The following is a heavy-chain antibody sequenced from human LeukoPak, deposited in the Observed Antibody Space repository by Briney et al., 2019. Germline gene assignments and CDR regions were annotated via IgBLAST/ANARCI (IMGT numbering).Heavy chain of an antibody. CDR2: ISSDGSNT. D-gene: IGHD1/OR15-1a*01. CDR1: QFTFSSYG. J-gene: IGHJ4*02. V-gene: IGHV3-30*18. Sequence: GGSLRLSCAASQFTFSSYGMHWVRQAPGKGLEWVAVISSDGSNTHYAVSVRGRFTISRDNSENTLYLQINTLRAEDTAVYYCAKQENSLDSWGQGTLVTVSS. CDR3: AKQENSLDS.